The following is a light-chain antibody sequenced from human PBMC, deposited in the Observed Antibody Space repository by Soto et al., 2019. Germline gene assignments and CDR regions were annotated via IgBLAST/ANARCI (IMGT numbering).Light chain of an antibody. Sequence: DIQMTQSPSTVSAAVGDRVTITCRASQTISGWLAWYQQKPGKPPKLLIYRASSLESGVPSRFSGSGSGPEFTLTISSLQPDDFATYYCQQYNSYSWTFGEGTKVEIE. CDR2: RAS. CDR3: QQYNSYSWT. V-gene: IGKV1-5*03. J-gene: IGKJ1*01. CDR1: QTISGW.